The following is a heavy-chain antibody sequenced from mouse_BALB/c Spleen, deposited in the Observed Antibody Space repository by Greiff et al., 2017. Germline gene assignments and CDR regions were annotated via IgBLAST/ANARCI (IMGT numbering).Heavy chain of an antibody. J-gene: IGHJ2*01. Sequence: VQLQQSGPGLVKPSQSLSLTCSVTGYSITSGYYWNWIRQFPGNKLEWMGYISYDGSNNYNPSLKNRISITRDTSKNQFFLKLNSVTTEDTATYYCARWDYGSSFDYWGQGTTLTVSS. CDR3: ARWDYGSSFDY. CDR2: ISYDGSN. V-gene: IGHV3-6*02. CDR1: GYSITSGYY. D-gene: IGHD1-1*01.